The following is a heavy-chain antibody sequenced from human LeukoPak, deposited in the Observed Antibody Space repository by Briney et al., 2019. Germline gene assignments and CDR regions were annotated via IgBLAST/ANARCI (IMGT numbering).Heavy chain of an antibody. Sequence: PGGSLRLSCAASGFTFSSYGMHWVRQAPGKGLEWVAFIRYDGSNKYYADSVKGRFTISRDNSKNTLYLQMNSLRAEDTAVYYCGKDVYEALDYWGQGTLVTVSS. J-gene: IGHJ4*02. V-gene: IGHV3-30*02. CDR1: GFTFSSYG. CDR3: GKDVYEALDY. CDR2: IRYDGSNK. D-gene: IGHD2/OR15-2a*01.